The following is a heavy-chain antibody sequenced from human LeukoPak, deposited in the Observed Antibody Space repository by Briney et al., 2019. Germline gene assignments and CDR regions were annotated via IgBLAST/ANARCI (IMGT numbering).Heavy chain of an antibody. CDR1: GGSISSSNR. D-gene: IGHD3-10*01. Sequence: SETLSLTCGVSGGSISSSNRWSWVRQPPGKGLEWIGEIYHEGSTKYSPSLRSRVTISVDKSRNQFSLKLSSVTAADTAVYYCARFSGSTAYYFDYWGQGTLVTVSS. J-gene: IGHJ4*02. CDR3: ARFSGSTAYYFDY. V-gene: IGHV4/OR15-8*01. CDR2: IYHEGST.